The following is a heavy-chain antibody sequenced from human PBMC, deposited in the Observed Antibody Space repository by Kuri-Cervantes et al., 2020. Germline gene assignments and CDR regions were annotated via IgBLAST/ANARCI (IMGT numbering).Heavy chain of an antibody. V-gene: IGHV4-34*01. CDR3: ARGRDYYDSRGQELDY. CDR1: DGSFGGYY. D-gene: IGHD3-22*01. CDR2: INHSGNT. J-gene: IGHJ4*02. Sequence: SETLSLTCAVYDGSFGGYYWSWIRQPPGKGLEWIGDINHSGNTNSNPPLKSRVTISVDTSKNQFSLKLSSVTAADTAVYYCARGRDYYDSRGQELDYWGQGTLVTVSS.